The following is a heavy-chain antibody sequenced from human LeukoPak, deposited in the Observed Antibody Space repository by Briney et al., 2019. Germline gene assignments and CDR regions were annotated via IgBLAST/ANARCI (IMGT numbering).Heavy chain of an antibody. Sequence: GGSLRLSCAASGFTVSSNYMSWVRQAPGKGLEWVSVIYSGGSTYYADSVKGRFTISRDNSKNTLYLQMNSLRAEDTAVYYCAGTSSGWPDWFDPWGQGTLVTVSS. J-gene: IGHJ5*02. CDR1: GFTVSSNY. CDR3: AGTSSGWPDWFDP. V-gene: IGHV3-53*01. D-gene: IGHD6-19*01. CDR2: IYSGGST.